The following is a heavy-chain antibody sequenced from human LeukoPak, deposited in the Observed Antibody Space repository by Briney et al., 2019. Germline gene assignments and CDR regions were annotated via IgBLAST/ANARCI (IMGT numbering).Heavy chain of an antibody. D-gene: IGHD3-22*01. V-gene: IGHV4-4*07. J-gene: IGHJ3*02. Sequence: SKTLSLTCTVSGGSISSYYWSWIRQPAGKGLEWIGRIYTSGSTNYNPSLKSRVTMSVDTSKSQFSLKLSSVTAADTAVYYCARDPYYYDSSGYYFGDAFDIWGQGTMVTVSS. CDR2: IYTSGST. CDR3: ARDPYYYDSSGYYFGDAFDI. CDR1: GGSISSYY.